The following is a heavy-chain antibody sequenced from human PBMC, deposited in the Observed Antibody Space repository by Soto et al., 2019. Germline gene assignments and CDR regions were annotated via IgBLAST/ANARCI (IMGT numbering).Heavy chain of an antibody. Sequence: GGSLRLSCAASGFTFSSYAMSWVRQAPGKGLEWVSAISGSGGSTYYADSVKGRFTISRDNSKNTLYLQMNSLRAEDTAVYYRAKVWWELPDPYFDYWGQGTLVTVSS. CDR1: GFTFSSYA. CDR2: ISGSGGST. V-gene: IGHV3-23*01. CDR3: AKVWWELPDPYFDY. D-gene: IGHD1-26*01. J-gene: IGHJ4*02.